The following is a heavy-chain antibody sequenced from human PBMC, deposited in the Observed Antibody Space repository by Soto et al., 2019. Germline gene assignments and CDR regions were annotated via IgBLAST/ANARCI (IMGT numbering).Heavy chain of an antibody. Sequence: QVTLKESGPTLVKPTETLTLTCSFSGFSLTSAGVRVGWIRQPPGKALECLALVDWDDDKAYSPSLENRLSVTKHTSTNQVVLEMTNMDPMDTATYFCVPRRNTSGWFRDAFDIWGPGTVITVSS. J-gene: IGHJ3*02. CDR3: VPRRNTSGWFRDAFDI. CDR2: VDWDDDK. D-gene: IGHD6-19*01. CDR1: GFSLTSAGVR. V-gene: IGHV2-5*02.